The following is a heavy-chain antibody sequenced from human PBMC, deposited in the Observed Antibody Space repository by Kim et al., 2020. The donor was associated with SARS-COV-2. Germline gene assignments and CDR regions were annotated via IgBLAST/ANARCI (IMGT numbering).Heavy chain of an antibody. V-gene: IGHV5-10-1*01. J-gene: IGHJ3*02. CDR2: IDPSYSYT. D-gene: IGHD2-15*01. Sequence: GASLQISCKGSGYSFTSYWISWVRQMPGKGLEWMGRIDPSYSYTNYSPSFQGHVTISADKSISTAYLQWSSLKASDTAMYYCARPQVGGSCHYSPICAFDIWGQGTMVTVSS. CDR1: GYSFTSYW. CDR3: ARPQVGGSCHYSPICAFDI.